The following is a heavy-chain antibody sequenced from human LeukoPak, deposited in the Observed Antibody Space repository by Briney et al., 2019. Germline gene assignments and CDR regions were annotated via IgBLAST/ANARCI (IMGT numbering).Heavy chain of an antibody. V-gene: IGHV3-21*01. D-gene: IGHD6-13*01. J-gene: IGHJ4*02. CDR3: ARAKDSIAAAGTISDY. Sequence: GGSLRLSCAASGFTFSSYSMNWVRQAPGKGLEWVSSISSSSSYIYYADSVKGRFTISRDNAKNSLYLQMNSLRAEDTAVYYCARAKDSIAAAGTISDYWGQGTLVTVSS. CDR2: ISSSSSYI. CDR1: GFTFSSYS.